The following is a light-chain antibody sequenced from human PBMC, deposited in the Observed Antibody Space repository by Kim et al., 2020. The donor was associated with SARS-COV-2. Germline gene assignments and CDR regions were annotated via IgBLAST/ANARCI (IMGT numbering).Light chain of an antibody. CDR2: DVS. J-gene: IGLJ3*02. V-gene: IGLV2-11*01. Sequence: QPALTQPRSVSGSPGQSVTISCTGTSSDVGAYNYVSWFQQHPGKAPKLIIYDVSKRPSGVPDRFSGSKSGNTASLTISGLQAEVEADYYCCSYGGNSWVFGGGTQLTVL. CDR3: CSYGGNSWV. CDR1: SSDVGAYNY.